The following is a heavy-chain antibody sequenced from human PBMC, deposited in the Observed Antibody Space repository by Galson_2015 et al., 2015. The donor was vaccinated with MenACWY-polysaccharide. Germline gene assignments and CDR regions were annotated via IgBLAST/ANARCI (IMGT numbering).Heavy chain of an antibody. Sequence: SLRLSCAASGLTFNTYGMHWVRQAPGKGLEWVAVISHNENNKNYADSVKGRFTISRDNSKNTLYLQMNSLRSEDTAVYYCASPHTLYYGSGSSLYGMGVWGQGTTVSVSS. CDR2: ISHNENNK. D-gene: IGHD3-10*01. CDR1: GLTFNTYG. CDR3: ASPHTLYYGSGSSLYGMGV. V-gene: IGHV3-30*03. J-gene: IGHJ6*02.